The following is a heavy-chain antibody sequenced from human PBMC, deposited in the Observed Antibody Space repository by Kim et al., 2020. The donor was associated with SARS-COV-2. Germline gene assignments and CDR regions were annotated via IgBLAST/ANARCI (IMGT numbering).Heavy chain of an antibody. D-gene: IGHD6-19*01. Sequence: NPSLKSRITISVDTSKNQFSLNLSSVTAADTAVYYCARRGAVAGNPVYDYWGHGTLATVSS. CDR3: ARRGAVAGNPVYDY. V-gene: IGHV4-39*01. J-gene: IGHJ4*01.